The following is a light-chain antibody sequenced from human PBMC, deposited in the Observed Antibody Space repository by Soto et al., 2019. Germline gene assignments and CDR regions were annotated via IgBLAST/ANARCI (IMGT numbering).Light chain of an antibody. CDR3: QQRYSTRWT. CDR1: QSISSY. Sequence: DIHMTHSPSILSASVGDRVTITCRASQSISSYLNLYQQKPGKDPQLLLYDAASLQSGVPSRFSGSGSGTDFTLTISSLQPEDFATYYCQQRYSTRWTFGQGTKVDI. V-gene: IGKV1-39*01. CDR2: DAA. J-gene: IGKJ1*01.